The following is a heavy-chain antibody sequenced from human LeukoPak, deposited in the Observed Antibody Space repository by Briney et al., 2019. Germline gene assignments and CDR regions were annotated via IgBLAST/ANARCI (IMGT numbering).Heavy chain of an antibody. CDR3: ARSPEGYSSSWHIDY. J-gene: IGHJ4*02. CDR2: IYPGGSDT. Sequence: GESLKISCKGSGYSFTSYWIGWVRQMPGKGLEWMGIIYPGGSDTRYSPSFQGQVTISADKSISTAYLQWSSLKASDTAMYYCARSPEGYSSSWHIDYWGQGTLVTVSS. V-gene: IGHV5-51*01. D-gene: IGHD6-13*01. CDR1: GYSFTSYW.